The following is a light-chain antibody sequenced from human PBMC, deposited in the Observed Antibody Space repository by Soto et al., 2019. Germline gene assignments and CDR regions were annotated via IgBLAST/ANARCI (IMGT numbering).Light chain of an antibody. V-gene: IGKV1-39*01. J-gene: IGKJ1*01. CDR1: QSISKY. CDR2: GAS. Sequence: DIQMTQSPLALSASVGDRVTISCRASQSISKYLNWYQQKPGTAPRLLIYGASSVKTGVPPRFSGSGSGRDFTLTISSLRPEDSATYFCQQSSDSPPWTFGQGTKVEIK. CDR3: QQSSDSPPWT.